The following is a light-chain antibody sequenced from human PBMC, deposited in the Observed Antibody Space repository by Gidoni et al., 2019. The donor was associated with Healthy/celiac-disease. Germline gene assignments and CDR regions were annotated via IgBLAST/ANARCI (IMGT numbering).Light chain of an antibody. CDR1: QSVSSSY. CDR3: QQYGSSSWT. Sequence: EIVLTQSPGTLSFSPGERATRSCRASQSVSSSYLAWYQQKPGQAPRLLIYGAASRATGIPDRFSGSGSGTDFTLTISRLEPEDFAVYYCQQYGSSSWTFGQGTKVEIK. J-gene: IGKJ1*01. CDR2: GAA. V-gene: IGKV3-20*01.